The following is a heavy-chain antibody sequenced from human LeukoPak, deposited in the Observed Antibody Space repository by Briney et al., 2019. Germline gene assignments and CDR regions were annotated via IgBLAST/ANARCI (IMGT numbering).Heavy chain of an antibody. Sequence: PGGSLRLSCAASGFSFSTYWMSWVRQAPGKGLEWVSYISSSSSYTNYADSVKGRFTISRDNAKNSLYLQMNSLRAEDTAVYYCARDLGYSMQAFDYWGQGTLVTVSS. J-gene: IGHJ4*02. CDR1: GFSFSTYW. D-gene: IGHD5-18*01. V-gene: IGHV3-11*06. CDR2: ISSSSSYT. CDR3: ARDLGYSMQAFDY.